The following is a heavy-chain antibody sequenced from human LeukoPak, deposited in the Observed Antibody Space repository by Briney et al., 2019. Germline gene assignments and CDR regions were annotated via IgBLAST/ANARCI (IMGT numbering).Heavy chain of an antibody. CDR3: ARGKYDILTGYYYHLDY. CDR2: LYYSGRI. J-gene: IGHJ4*02. V-gene: IGHV4-39*01. D-gene: IGHD3-9*01. CDR1: DGSISSSSYY. Sequence: SETLSLTCTVSDGSISSSSYYWAWIRQPPEKGLEWIASLYYSGRIYYDPSLESRVTISLDTSKNQFSLKLSSVTAADTAVYFCARGKYDILTGYYYHLDYWGQGNLVTVSS.